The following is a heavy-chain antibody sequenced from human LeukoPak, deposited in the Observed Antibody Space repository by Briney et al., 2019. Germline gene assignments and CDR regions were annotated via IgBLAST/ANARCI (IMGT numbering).Heavy chain of an antibody. V-gene: IGHV3-21*01. D-gene: IGHD3-22*01. CDR2: ISSSSSYI. CDR3: ARAATGVVVVNY. Sequence: KAGGSLRLSCAASGFTFSSYSMNWVRQAPGKGLEWVSSISSSSSYIYYADSVKGRFTISRDNAKSSLYLQMNSLRAEDTAVYYCARAATGVVVVNYWGQGTLVTVSS. CDR1: GFTFSSYS. J-gene: IGHJ4*02.